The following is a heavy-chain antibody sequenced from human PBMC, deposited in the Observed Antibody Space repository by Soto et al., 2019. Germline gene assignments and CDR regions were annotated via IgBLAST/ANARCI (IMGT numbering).Heavy chain of an antibody. D-gene: IGHD3-9*01. J-gene: IGHJ6*02. CDR2: IIPIFGTA. V-gene: IGHV1-69*01. CDR3: ASAGSSYDILTGYYLYGMDV. Sequence: QVQLVQSGAEVKKPGSSVKVSCKASGGTFSSYAISWVRQAPGQGLEWMGGIIPIFGTANYAQKFQGRVTITADESTSTAYMELSSLRSEDTAVYYCASAGSSYDILTGYYLYGMDVWGQGTTVTVSS. CDR1: GGTFSSYA.